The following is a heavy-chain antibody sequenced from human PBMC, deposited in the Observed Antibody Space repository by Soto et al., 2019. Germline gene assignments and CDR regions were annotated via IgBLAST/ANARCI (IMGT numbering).Heavy chain of an antibody. Sequence: ASVKVSCKASGYTFTSYGISWVRQAPGQGLEWMGWISAYNGNTNYAQKLQGRVTMTRNTSISTAYMELSSLRSEDTAVYYCARVGTGAAWYQWFGPWGQGTLVTVSS. D-gene: IGHD6-13*01. V-gene: IGHV1-18*01. CDR2: ISAYNGNT. CDR1: GYTFTSYG. J-gene: IGHJ5*02. CDR3: ARVGTGAAWYQWFGP.